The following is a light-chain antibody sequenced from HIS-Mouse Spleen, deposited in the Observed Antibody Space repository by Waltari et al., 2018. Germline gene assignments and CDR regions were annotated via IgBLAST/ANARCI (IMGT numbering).Light chain of an antibody. V-gene: IGLV2-11*01. CDR2: DVS. J-gene: IGLJ1*01. CDR3: CSYAGSYSYV. Sequence: QSALTQPASVSGSPGQSVTISCTGTSSDVGGYNYVSWYQQQPGKAPKPMIYDVSKRPSGVPVRLSGSKSSNTASLTISGLQAEDEADYYCCSYAGSYSYVFGTGTKVTVL. CDR1: SSDVGGYNY.